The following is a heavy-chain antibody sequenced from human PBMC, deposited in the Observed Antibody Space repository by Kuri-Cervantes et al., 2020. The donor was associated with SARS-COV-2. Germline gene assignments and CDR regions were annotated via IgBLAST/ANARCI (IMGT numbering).Heavy chain of an antibody. J-gene: IGHJ5*02. Sequence: GGSLRLSCVGTGFTFSGYTMNWVRQAPGKALQWVGRIKSKTDGGTTDYAAPVKGRFTISRDDSKNTLYLQMNSLETEDTAVYYCAKAPSWGQGTLVTVSS. V-gene: IGHV3-15*01. CDR2: IKSKTDGGTT. CDR1: GFTFSGYT. CDR3: AKAPS.